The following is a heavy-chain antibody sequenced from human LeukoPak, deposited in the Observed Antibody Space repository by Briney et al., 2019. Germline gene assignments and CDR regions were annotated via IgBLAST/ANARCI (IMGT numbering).Heavy chain of an antibody. CDR3: ASGGHGGGWSNFEY. V-gene: IGHV3-53*01. CDR1: GLTVSRNN. CDR2: IYSGDST. Sequence: PGGSLRLSCAASGLTVSRNNLIWVRQPPGKGLEWVSVIYSGDSTYYAESVQGRFTISRDRTKNTVYLQMNSLRAEDTAVYYCASGGHGGGWSNFEYWGQGTLVTVSS. J-gene: IGHJ4*02. D-gene: IGHD6-19*01.